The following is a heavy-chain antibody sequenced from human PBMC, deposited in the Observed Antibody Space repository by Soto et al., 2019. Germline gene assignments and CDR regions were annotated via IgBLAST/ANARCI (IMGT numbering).Heavy chain of an antibody. CDR2: INAGNGNT. J-gene: IGHJ6*03. V-gene: IGHV1-3*01. CDR3: ARSPDIVVVVAATTGGMDV. Sequence: ASVKVSCKASGYTFTSYAMLWVRQAPGQRLEGMGWINAGNGNTKYSQKFQGRVTITRDTSASTAYMELSSLRSEDTAVYYCARSPDIVVVVAATTGGMDVWGKGTTVTVSS. CDR1: GYTFTSYA. D-gene: IGHD2-15*01.